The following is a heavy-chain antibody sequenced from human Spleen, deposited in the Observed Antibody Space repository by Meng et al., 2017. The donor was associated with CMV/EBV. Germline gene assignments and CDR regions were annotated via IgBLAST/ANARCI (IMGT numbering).Heavy chain of an antibody. CDR2: INPNSGGT. D-gene: IGHD2-2*01. CDR3: ARDPEIVVVPAAYYYGMDV. Sequence: ASVKVSCKASGYTFTDYYIHWVRQAPGQGLEWMGWINPNSGGTNYAQKFQGRATMTRDTSTSTVYMELSSLRSEDTAVYYCARDPEIVVVPAAYYYGMDVWGQGTTVTVSS. J-gene: IGHJ6*02. V-gene: IGHV1-2*02. CDR1: GYTFTDYY.